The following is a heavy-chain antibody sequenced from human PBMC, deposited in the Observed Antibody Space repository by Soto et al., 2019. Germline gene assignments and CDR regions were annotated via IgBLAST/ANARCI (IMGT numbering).Heavy chain of an antibody. D-gene: IGHD3-10*01. V-gene: IGHV4-30-2*01. CDR2: IYHSGNT. Sequence: TPGKGLEWIGYIYHSGNTYYNPSLKSRVTISVDRSKNQFSLKLSSVTAADTAVYYCASSTYYYGSGSRIFDYWGQGTLVTVSS. CDR3: ASSTYYYGSGSRIFDY. J-gene: IGHJ4*02.